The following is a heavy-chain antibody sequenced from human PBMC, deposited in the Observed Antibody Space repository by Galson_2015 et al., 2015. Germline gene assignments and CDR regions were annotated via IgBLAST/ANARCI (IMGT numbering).Heavy chain of an antibody. CDR2: INSDGSST. Sequence: SLRLSCAASGFTFSNYWMHWVRHAPGKGLVWVSRINSDGSSTSYADSVKGRFTISRDNAKNTLYLQMNSLRAEDTAVYYCARDIVGALYGMDIWGQGTTVTVSS. D-gene: IGHD1-26*01. V-gene: IGHV3-74*01. CDR1: GFTFSNYW. J-gene: IGHJ6*02. CDR3: ARDIVGALYGMDI.